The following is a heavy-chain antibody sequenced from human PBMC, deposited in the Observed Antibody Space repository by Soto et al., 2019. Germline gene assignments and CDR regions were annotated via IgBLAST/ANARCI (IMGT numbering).Heavy chain of an antibody. CDR1: GFTFSSYS. J-gene: IGHJ6*02. Sequence: GSLRLSCAASGFTFSSYSMNWVRQAPGKGLEWVSSISSSSSYIYYADSVKGRFTISRDNAKNSLYLQMNSLRAEDTAVYYCARDPFSLYYYYGMDVWGQGTTVTSP. V-gene: IGHV3-21*01. D-gene: IGHD3-16*01. CDR2: ISSSSSYI. CDR3: ARDPFSLYYYYGMDV.